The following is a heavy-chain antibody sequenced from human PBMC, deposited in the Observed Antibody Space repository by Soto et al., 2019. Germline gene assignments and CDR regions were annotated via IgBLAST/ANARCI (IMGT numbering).Heavy chain of an antibody. V-gene: IGHV1-18*01. J-gene: IGHJ1*01. D-gene: IGHD1-1*01. CDR2: INTYNGNT. Sequence: QVQLVQSGGEVRKPGASVKVSCKASGYTFRNYGINWVRQAPGQELEWMAWINTYNGNTDYAQKFQDRATLTTDTTTSTAYMERRSLRSDDTAVYYCAKSPRHEVEKDWGQGTLVIVSS. CDR1: GYTFRNYG. CDR3: AKSPRHEVEKD.